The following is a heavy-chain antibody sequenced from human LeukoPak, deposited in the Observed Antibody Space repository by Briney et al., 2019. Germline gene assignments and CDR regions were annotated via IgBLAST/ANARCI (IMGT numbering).Heavy chain of an antibody. Sequence: GGSLRLSCAASGFTFSSYAMSWVRQAPGKGLEWVSPIIGSGVSTYYADSVKGRFTSSRDNSKNTLYLQMNNLRAEDTAVYYCAKESRYYYGSGSFSSQFDYWGQGNLVTVSS. D-gene: IGHD3-10*01. J-gene: IGHJ4*02. CDR3: AKESRYYYGSGSFSSQFDY. CDR2: IIGSGVST. V-gene: IGHV3-23*01. CDR1: GFTFSSYA.